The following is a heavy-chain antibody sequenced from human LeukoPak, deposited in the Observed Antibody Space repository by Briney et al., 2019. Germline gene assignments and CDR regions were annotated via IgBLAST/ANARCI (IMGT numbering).Heavy chain of an antibody. CDR1: GFTFSSYE. CDR3: ARELALDYYGSGSYFFDY. Sequence: GGSLRLSCAASGFTFSSYEMNWVRQAPGKGLEWVSYISSSGSTIYYADSVKGRFTTSRDNAKNSLYLQMNSLRAEDTAVYYCARELALDYYGSGSYFFDYWGQGTLVTVSS. D-gene: IGHD3-10*01. V-gene: IGHV3-48*03. CDR2: ISSSGSTI. J-gene: IGHJ4*02.